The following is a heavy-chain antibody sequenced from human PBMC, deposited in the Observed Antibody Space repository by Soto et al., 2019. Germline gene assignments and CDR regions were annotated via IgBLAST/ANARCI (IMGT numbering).Heavy chain of an antibody. Sequence: SETLSLTCTVSGDSISSYYWSLIRQPPGKGLEWIGYIHYSGSTNYNPSLKSRVTISVDTSKNQFSLKLSSVTAADTAVYYCARVYGDCFDYWGQGTLVTVSS. CDR3: ARVYGDCFDY. J-gene: IGHJ4*02. V-gene: IGHV4-59*01. D-gene: IGHD4-17*01. CDR1: GDSISSYY. CDR2: IHYSGST.